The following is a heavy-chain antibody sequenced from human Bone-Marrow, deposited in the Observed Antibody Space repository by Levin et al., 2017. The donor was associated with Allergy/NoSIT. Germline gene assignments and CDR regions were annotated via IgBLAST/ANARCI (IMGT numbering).Heavy chain of an antibody. Sequence: SETLSLTCAVYGGSFSGYYWSWIRQPPGKGLEWIGEINHSGSTNYNPSLKSRVTISVDTSKNQFSLKLSPVTAADTAVYYCAGLYNWNDDHYHYYMDVWGKGTTVTVSS. D-gene: IGHD1-1*01. CDR3: AGLYNWNDDHYHYYMDV. V-gene: IGHV4-34*01. CDR1: GGSFSGYY. J-gene: IGHJ6*03. CDR2: INHSGST.